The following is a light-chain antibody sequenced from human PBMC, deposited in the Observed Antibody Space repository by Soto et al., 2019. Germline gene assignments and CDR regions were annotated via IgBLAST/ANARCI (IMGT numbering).Light chain of an antibody. Sequence: DIQMTQSPSSLSGSVGDRVTITCRASQDVTNWVAWYQQKPGKVPKSLIYATSTLQSGVPSRFSGSGSGTDFTLTISGLQPDDFATYYCQQYDSYPITFGQGTRLEIK. V-gene: IGKV1D-16*01. CDR2: ATS. CDR1: QDVTNW. J-gene: IGKJ5*01. CDR3: QQYDSYPIT.